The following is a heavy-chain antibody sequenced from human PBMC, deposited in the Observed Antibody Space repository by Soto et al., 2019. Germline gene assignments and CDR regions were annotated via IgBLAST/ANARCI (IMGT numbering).Heavy chain of an antibody. D-gene: IGHD3-3*01. J-gene: IGHJ6*02. Sequence: GGSLRPSCAVSGFTFNNYAMHWVRQAPGKGLEWVAVISYDGSNKYHADSVKGRFTISRDNSKNTLYLQMNSLGDEDTAVYYCAKARPIFGVVISADYYYGLGVWGQGTTVTVSS. CDR2: ISYDGSNK. CDR1: GFTFNNYA. V-gene: IGHV3-30*18. CDR3: AKARPIFGVVISADYYYGLGV.